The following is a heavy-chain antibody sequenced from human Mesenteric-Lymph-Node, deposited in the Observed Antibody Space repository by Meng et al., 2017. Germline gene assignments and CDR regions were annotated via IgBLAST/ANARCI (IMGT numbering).Heavy chain of an antibody. D-gene: IGHD3-16*01. CDR2: INPGGGNT. CDR3: AKDWGGRYYDYVWGSGNWFAP. Sequence: QGAVGQSGAEVKMPGASVKLTCKASGYSFTSYYIHWVRQAPGQGLEWMGIINPGGGNTNYAQKFQGRVTMTSDTSTSTVYMELGSLRYDDTAVYYCAKDWGGRYYDYVWGSGNWFAPWGQGTLVTVSS. V-gene: IGHV1-46*01. CDR1: GYSFTSYY. J-gene: IGHJ5*02.